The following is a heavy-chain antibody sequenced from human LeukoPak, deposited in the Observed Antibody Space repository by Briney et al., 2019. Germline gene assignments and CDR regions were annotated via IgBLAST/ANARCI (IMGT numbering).Heavy chain of an antibody. V-gene: IGHV3-74*01. Sequence: GGSLRLSCAASGFTYSSYWMHWVRQAPGKGLVWVSRVNSDGSGTTYADSVKGRFTISRDNAKNTLYLQMNSLRAEDTAVYYCASDSFSISAQSTVNFGYWGQGILVTVSS. CDR3: ASDSFSISAQSTVNFGY. CDR2: VNSDGSGT. D-gene: IGHD2-21*01. J-gene: IGHJ4*02. CDR1: GFTYSSYW.